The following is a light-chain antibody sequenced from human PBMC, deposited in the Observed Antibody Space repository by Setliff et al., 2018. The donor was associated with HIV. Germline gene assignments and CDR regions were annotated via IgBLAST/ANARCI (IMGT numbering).Light chain of an antibody. J-gene: IGLJ1*01. V-gene: IGLV2-14*01. Sequence: QSALTQPASVSGSPGQSIIISCTGNNSDIGSYTFVSWYQHYPGEAPKLILYEVTDRPSGVSYRFSGSRSGTTASLTISGLRAEDEADYYCASYTKRNVFVFGTGTKVT. CDR1: NSDIGSYTF. CDR2: EVT. CDR3: ASYTKRNVFV.